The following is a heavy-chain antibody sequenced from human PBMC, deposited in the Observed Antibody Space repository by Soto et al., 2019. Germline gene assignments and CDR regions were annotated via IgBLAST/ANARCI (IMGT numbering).Heavy chain of an antibody. CDR3: AKTFWFGESAFDY. CDR2: ISYDGSNK. D-gene: IGHD3-10*01. V-gene: IGHV3-30*18. J-gene: IGHJ4*02. Sequence: GGSLRLSCAASGFTFSSYGMHWVRQAPGKGLEWVAVISYDGSNKSYADSVKGRFTTSRDNSKNTLYLQMNSLRAEDTAVYYCAKTFWFGESAFDYWGQGTLVTVSS. CDR1: GFTFSSYG.